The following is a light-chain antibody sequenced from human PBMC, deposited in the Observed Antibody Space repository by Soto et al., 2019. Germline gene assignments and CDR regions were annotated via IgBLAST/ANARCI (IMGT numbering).Light chain of an antibody. CDR1: QSVLYSSNNKNY. J-gene: IGKJ1*01. Sequence: DIVMTQSPDSLAVSLGERATINCKSSQSVLYSSNNKNYLAWYQQKPGQPPKLLIYWASTRESGVPARFSGGGSGTDFTLPISSLQAEDVAVYYCQQYYNTAAFGQGTKVEIK. CDR2: WAS. V-gene: IGKV4-1*01. CDR3: QQYYNTAA.